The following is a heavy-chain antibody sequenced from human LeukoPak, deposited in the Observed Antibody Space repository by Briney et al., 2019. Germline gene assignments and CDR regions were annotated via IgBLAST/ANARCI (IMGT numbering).Heavy chain of an antibody. J-gene: IGHJ4*02. CDR3: ARGIAAAGTSLVFDY. Sequence: GSLRLSCEASGYTFTSYDINRVRQATGPGLEWMGCMNPNSGNTAYAQNFQGRVTMTRQTSITTACRELSSPRSEVTAVFCCARGIAAAGTSLVFDYGGEGTLVTVS. V-gene: IGHV1-8*01. CDR1: GYTFTSYD. D-gene: IGHD6-13*01. CDR2: MNPNSGNT.